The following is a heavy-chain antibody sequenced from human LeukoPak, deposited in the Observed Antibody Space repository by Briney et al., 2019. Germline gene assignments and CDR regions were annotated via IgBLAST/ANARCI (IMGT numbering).Heavy chain of an antibody. CDR3: ARWSYYGSGSSY. V-gene: IGHV1-8*02. J-gene: IGHJ4*02. Sequence: ASVKVSCKASGYTFTSYGISWVRQAPGQGLEWMGWMNPNSGNTGYAQKFQGRVTMTRNTSISTAYMELSSLRSEDTAVYYCARWSYYGSGSSYWGQGTLVTVSS. CDR2: MNPNSGNT. CDR1: GYTFTSYG. D-gene: IGHD3-10*01.